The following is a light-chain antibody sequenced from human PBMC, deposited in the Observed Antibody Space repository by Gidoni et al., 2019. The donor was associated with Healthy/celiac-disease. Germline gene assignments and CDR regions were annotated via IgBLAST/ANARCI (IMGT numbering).Light chain of an antibody. J-gene: IGLJ1*01. V-gene: IGLV2-14*01. CDR3: SSYTSSRTLYV. CDR2: EVS. CDR1: SSDVGGYNY. Sequence: QSALTQAASVSGSPGPSSTISCTGTSSDVGGYNYVSWYQQPPGKAPKLMIYEVSHRPSGVSNRFSGSKSGNTASLTISGLQAEDEADYYCSSYTSSRTLYVFGTGTKVTVL.